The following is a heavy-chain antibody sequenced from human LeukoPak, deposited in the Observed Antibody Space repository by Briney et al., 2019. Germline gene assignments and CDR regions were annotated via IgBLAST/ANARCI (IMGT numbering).Heavy chain of an antibody. CDR2: ISYDGSNK. J-gene: IGHJ4*02. D-gene: IGHD3-22*01. V-gene: IGHV3-30*18. CDR3: AKDDYYYDSSGYYPQEIDY. Sequence: GGSLRLSCAASGFTFSSYGMHWVRQAPGKGLGWVAVISYDGSNKYYADSVKGRFTISRDNSKNTLYLQMNSLRAEDTAVYYCAKDDYYYDSSGYYPQEIDYWGQGTLVTVSS. CDR1: GFTFSSYG.